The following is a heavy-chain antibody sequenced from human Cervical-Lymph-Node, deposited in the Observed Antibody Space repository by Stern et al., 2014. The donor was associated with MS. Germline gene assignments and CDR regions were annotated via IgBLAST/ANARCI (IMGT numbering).Heavy chain of an antibody. D-gene: IGHD4-11*01. V-gene: IGHV2-5*02. CDR2: IYWDDEK. Sequence: QITLKESGPSLVKPTQTLTLTCTFSGFSLSTNEVGVGWIRQPPGKALAWLALIYWDDEKRYSPSLKSRLTITKDSSKDQVVLTMTNMDPVDTATYYCARSSDYRSLFDYWGQGALVTDS. CDR1: GFSLSTNEVG. CDR3: ARSSDYRSLFDY. J-gene: IGHJ4*02.